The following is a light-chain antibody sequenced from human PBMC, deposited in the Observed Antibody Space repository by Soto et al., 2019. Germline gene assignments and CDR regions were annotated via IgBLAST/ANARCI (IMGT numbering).Light chain of an antibody. CDR1: QGISSY. CDR2: AAS. J-gene: IGKJ4*01. Sequence: DIQLTHSPSFLSASIGDRVTITCRASQGISSYLAWYQQKPGKAPRLLIYAASILQRGVPSRFSGSGSGTEFTLTLSSLQPEDFATYYCQQLDSYPLTFGAGTRVEIK. CDR3: QQLDSYPLT. V-gene: IGKV1-9*01.